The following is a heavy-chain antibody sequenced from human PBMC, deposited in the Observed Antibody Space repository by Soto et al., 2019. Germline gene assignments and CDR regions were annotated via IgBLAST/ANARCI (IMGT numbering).Heavy chain of an antibody. Sequence: GGSLRLSCAASGFTFDDYAMHWVRQAPGKGLEWVSGISWNSGSIGYADSVKGRFTISRDNAMNSLYLQMNSLRAEDTALYYCAKDYNSYDSSGYYFGNPFFDYWGQGTLVTVSS. J-gene: IGHJ4*02. CDR2: ISWNSGSI. V-gene: IGHV3-9*01. CDR3: AKDYNSYDSSGYYFGNPFFDY. D-gene: IGHD3-22*01. CDR1: GFTFDDYA.